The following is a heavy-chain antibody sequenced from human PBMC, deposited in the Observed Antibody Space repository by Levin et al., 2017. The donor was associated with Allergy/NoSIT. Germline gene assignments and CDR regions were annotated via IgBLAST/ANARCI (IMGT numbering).Heavy chain of an antibody. J-gene: IGHJ6*02. CDR1: GFTFSSYS. V-gene: IGHV3-21*01. D-gene: IGHD1-14*01. Sequence: GGSLRLSCAASGFTFSSYSMNWVRQAPGKGLEWVSSISSSSSYIYYADSVKGRFTISRDNAKNSLYLQMNSLRAEDTAVYYCARARTDYGMDGWGQGTTVTVSS. CDR3: ARARTDYGMDG. CDR2: ISSSSSYI.